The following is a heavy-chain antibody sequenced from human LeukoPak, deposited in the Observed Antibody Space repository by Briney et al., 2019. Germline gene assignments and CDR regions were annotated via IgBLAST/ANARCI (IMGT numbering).Heavy chain of an antibody. CDR1: GGSISSYY. V-gene: IGHV4-59*01. CDR2: IYYSGST. Sequence: SETLSLTCTVSGGSISSYYWSWIRQPPGKGLEWIGYIYYSGSTNYNPSLKSRVTISVDTSKNQFSLKLSSVTAADTAVYYCARRARDYYGSGSYYNAYFDYWGRGTLVTVSS. J-gene: IGHJ4*02. D-gene: IGHD3-10*01. CDR3: ARRARDYYGSGSYYNAYFDY.